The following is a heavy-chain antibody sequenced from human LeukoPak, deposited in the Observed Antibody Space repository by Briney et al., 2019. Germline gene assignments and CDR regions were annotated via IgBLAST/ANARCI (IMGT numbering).Heavy chain of an antibody. J-gene: IGHJ4*02. CDR3: ARGSRTTGTRIDY. CDR1: GGTFSSYA. Sequence: SVKVSCKASGGTFSSYAISWVRQAPGQGLEWMGRIIPILGIANYAQKFQGRVTITADKSTSTAYTELSSLRSEDTAVYYCARGSRTTGTRIDYWGQGTLVTVSS. D-gene: IGHD1-1*01. V-gene: IGHV1-69*04. CDR2: IIPILGIA.